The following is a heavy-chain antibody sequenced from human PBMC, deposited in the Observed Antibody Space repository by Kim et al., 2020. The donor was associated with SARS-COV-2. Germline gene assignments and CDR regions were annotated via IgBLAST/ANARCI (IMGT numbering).Heavy chain of an antibody. V-gene: IGHV3-30*18. CDR1: GFNFNNFG. CDR2: ISYEGSKE. Sequence: GGSLRLSCAASGFNFNNFGMHWVRQAPGKGLEWVALISYEGSKEYYAYSLKGRFTISSDSSKNTLYLQMDILRPEDTAVYFCAKDKSLFMITFGGESGGMYVWGEGTTVTVPS. CDR3: AKDKSLFMITFGGESGGMYV. D-gene: IGHD3-16*01. J-gene: IGHJ6*04.